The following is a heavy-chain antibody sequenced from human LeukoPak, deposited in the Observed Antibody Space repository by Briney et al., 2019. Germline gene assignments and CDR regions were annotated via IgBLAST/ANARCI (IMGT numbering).Heavy chain of an antibody. V-gene: IGHV1-69*05. CDR1: GGTLSSYA. Sequence: ASVKVSCKASGGTLSSYAISWVRQSPGQGLKWMGRIIPIFGTANYAQKFHGRVTITTDESTSTAYMDLSSLSSEDTAVYYCARGDVEMATIWWFDYWGQGTLVTVSS. CDR2: IIPIFGTA. J-gene: IGHJ4*02. D-gene: IGHD5-24*01. CDR3: ARGDVEMATIWWFDY.